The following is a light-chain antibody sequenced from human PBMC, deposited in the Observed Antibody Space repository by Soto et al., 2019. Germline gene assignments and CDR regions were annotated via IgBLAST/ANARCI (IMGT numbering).Light chain of an antibody. Sequence: DIQVTQSPSSVSASVGDRVTITGRASQDIAGYLAWYQHTKGRAPELLIHGASRLQSGVPARFRGRGSGTDFTLRINRLQPEDFETYYCQQAYSFPITFGQGTRLEIK. CDR1: QDIAGY. CDR2: GAS. CDR3: QQAYSFPIT. J-gene: IGKJ5*01. V-gene: IGKV1D-12*01.